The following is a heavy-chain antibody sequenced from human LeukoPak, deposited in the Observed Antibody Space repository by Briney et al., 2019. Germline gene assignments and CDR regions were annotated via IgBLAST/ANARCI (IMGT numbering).Heavy chain of an antibody. V-gene: IGHV3-74*01. D-gene: IGHD1-1*01. CDR2: LDGVGSTT. CDR1: GFTFSSSW. Sequence: PGGSLRLSCAASGFTFSSSWMHWVRQAPGKGLVWVSRLDGVGSTTTYADSVKGRFTISRDNAKNTLYLQLNSLGAEDTAVYYCTRGTGTTFDYWGQGTLVTVSS. CDR3: TRGTGTTFDY. J-gene: IGHJ4*02.